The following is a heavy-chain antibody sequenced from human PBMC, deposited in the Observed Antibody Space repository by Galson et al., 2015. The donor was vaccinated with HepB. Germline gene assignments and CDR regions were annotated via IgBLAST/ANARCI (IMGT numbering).Heavy chain of an antibody. CDR3: GIVPGPMDV. CDR1: GGTFSSYA. D-gene: IGHD3-16*02. Sequence: SVKVSCKASGGTFSSYAISWVRQAPGQGLEWMGRIIPILGITNYAQKFQGRVTITADKSTSTTYMELSSLSAEDTAVYFCGIVPGPMDVWGKGTTVTVSS. CDR2: IIPILGIT. V-gene: IGHV1-69*04. J-gene: IGHJ6*03.